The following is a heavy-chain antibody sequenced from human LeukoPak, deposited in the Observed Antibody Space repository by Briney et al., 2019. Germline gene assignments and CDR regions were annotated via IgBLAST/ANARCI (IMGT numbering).Heavy chain of an antibody. CDR1: GGSISSYY. D-gene: IGHD3-10*01. Sequence: SETLSLTCTVSGGSISSYYWSWIRQPPGKGLEWIGYTYYSGSTNYNPSLKSRVTISVDTSKNQFSLKLSSVTAADTAVYYCARGAPLWFGELWASFDYWGQGTLVTVSS. V-gene: IGHV4-59*01. J-gene: IGHJ4*02. CDR2: TYYSGST. CDR3: ARGAPLWFGELWASFDY.